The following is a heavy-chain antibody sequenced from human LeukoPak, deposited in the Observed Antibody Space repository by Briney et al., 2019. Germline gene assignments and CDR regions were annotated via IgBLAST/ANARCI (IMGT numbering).Heavy chain of an antibody. CDR2: IYYSGST. Sequence: PSETLSLTCTVSGGSISGYYWSWIRQPPGKGLEWIGYIYYSGSTNYNPSLKSRVTISVDTSKNQFSLKLSSVTAADTAVYYCARGSYDYIWRSYLYYFDYWGQGTLVTVSS. D-gene: IGHD3-16*02. V-gene: IGHV4-59*01. CDR1: GGSISGYY. J-gene: IGHJ4*02. CDR3: ARGSYDYIWRSYLYYFDY.